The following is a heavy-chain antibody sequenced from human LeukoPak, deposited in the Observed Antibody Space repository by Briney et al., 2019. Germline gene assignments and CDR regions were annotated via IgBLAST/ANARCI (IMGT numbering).Heavy chain of an antibody. CDR3: AKGAAAGSHEYFQH. CDR2: FDPEDGET. V-gene: IGHV1-24*01. CDR1: GYTLTELS. Sequence: ASVKVSCKVSGYTLTELSMHWVRQAPGKGLEWMGGFDPEDGETIYAQKFQGRVSMTEDTSTDTAYMELSSLRSEDTAVYYCAKGAAAGSHEYFQHWGQGTLVTVSS. J-gene: IGHJ1*01. D-gene: IGHD6-13*01.